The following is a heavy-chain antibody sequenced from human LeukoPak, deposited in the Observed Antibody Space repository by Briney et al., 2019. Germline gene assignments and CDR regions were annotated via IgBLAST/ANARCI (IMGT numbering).Heavy chain of an antibody. D-gene: IGHD2-2*01. J-gene: IGHJ3*02. Sequence: SETLSLTCTVSGGSISSGGYYWSWIRQHPGKGLEWIGYIYYSGSTYYNPSLKSRVTISVDTSKNQFSLKLSSVTAADTAVYYCARRSSPGAFDIWSQGTMVTVSS. CDR3: ARRSSPGAFDI. V-gene: IGHV4-31*03. CDR2: IYYSGST. CDR1: GGSISSGGYY.